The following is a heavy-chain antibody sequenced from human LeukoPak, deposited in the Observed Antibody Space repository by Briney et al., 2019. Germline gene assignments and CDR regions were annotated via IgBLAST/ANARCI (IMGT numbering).Heavy chain of an antibody. J-gene: IGHJ4*02. CDR3: AKGPYAGVGATTNFDY. CDR1: GFTFSSYG. CDR2: ISYDGSNK. D-gene: IGHD1-26*01. Sequence: PGRSLRLSYAASGFTFSSYGMHWARQAPGKGLEWVAVISYDGSNKYYADSVKGRFTISRDNSKNTLYLQMNSLRAEDTAVYYCAKGPYAGVGATTNFDYWGQGTLVTVSS. V-gene: IGHV3-30*18.